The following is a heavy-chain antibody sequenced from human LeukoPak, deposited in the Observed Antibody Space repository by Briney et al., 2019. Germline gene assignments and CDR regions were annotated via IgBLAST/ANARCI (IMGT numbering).Heavy chain of an antibody. CDR1: GGSIRGYY. J-gene: IGHJ4*02. V-gene: IGHV4-59*12. CDR3: ARREPKNYYYDSSVDY. D-gene: IGHD3-22*01. Sequence: PSETLSLTCTVSGGSIRGYYWNWIRQPPGKGLEWIGYIYYSGTTNYNPSLKSRVTISVDTSKNQFSLKLSSVTAADTAVYYCARREPKNYYYDSSVDYWGQGTLVTVSS. CDR2: IYYSGTT.